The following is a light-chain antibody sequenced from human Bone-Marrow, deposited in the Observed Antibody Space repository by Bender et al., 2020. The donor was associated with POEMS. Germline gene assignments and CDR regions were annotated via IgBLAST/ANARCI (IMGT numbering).Light chain of an antibody. CDR2: DVS. Sequence: QSALTQPASVSESPGHSITMSCTGTSSDVGGYKYVSWYQQYPGQAPKLMIYDVSNRPSGVSSRFSGSKSGNTASLTISGLQAEDEADYYCSSYTDSGTLVFGGGTKLTVL. CDR3: SSYTDSGTLV. V-gene: IGLV2-14*01. J-gene: IGLJ2*01. CDR1: SSDVGGYKY.